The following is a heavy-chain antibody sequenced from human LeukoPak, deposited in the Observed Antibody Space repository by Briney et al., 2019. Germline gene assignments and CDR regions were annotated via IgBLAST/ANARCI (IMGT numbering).Heavy chain of an antibody. D-gene: IGHD1-26*01. CDR2: INPNSGGT. J-gene: IGHJ4*02. CDR1: GYTFTGNY. V-gene: IGHV1-2*02. Sequence: ASVKVSCKASGYTFTGNYMHWVRQAPGQGLEWMGWINPNSGGTNYAQKFQGRVTMTRDTSISTAYMELSRLRSDDTAVYYCARAVGATTSFDYWGQGTLVTVSS. CDR3: ARAVGATTSFDY.